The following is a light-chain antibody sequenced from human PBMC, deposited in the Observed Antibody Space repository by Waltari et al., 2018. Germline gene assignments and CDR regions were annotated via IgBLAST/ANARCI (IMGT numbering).Light chain of an antibody. CDR1: SLRNSY. J-gene: IGLJ2*01. V-gene: IGLV3-19*01. Sequence: SYELTQDPAVSGALGQTVKITCQGDSLRNSYATWYKQKPGQAPLPVIYGKNNRPSGIPDRFSGSSAGNTASLTITGAQAEDAADYYCCSRDSSAFQLVFGGGTKLTVL. CDR3: CSRDSSAFQLV. CDR2: GKN.